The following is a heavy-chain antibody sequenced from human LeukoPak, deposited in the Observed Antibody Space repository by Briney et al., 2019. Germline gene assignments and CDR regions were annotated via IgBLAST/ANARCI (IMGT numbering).Heavy chain of an antibody. V-gene: IGHV3-23*01. J-gene: IGHJ4*02. CDR3: AKDRWVDVVATTVDF. Sequence: PGGSLRLSCAASGFTFSSYAMSWVRQAPGKGLEWVSTISGSGGSTYYADSVKGRFTISRDNSKNTLYLQMNSLRAEDTAVYYCAKDRWVDVVATTVDFWGQGTLVTVSS. D-gene: IGHD5-12*01. CDR2: ISGSGGST. CDR1: GFTFSSYA.